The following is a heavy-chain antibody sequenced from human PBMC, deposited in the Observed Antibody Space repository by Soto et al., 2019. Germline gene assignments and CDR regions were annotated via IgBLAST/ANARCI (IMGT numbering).Heavy chain of an antibody. CDR1: GFTFKSFA. V-gene: IGHV3-23*01. J-gene: IGHJ3*01. D-gene: IGHD1-26*01. CDR3: AKGNSQWGSCDAFDL. CDR2: SSGSGGSI. Sequence: DAQLLESGGGLVQPGGSLRLSCAAYGFTFKSFAMSWVRQAPGTGLEWVSSSSGSGGSIYYEDSVKGRLTISRDNSETTLYREMNSLKAEDTSVVYWAKGNSQWGSCDAFDLWGQGTMVIVSS.